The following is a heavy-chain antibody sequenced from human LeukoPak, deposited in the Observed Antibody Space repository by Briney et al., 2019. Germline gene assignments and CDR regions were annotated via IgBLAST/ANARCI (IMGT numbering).Heavy chain of an antibody. V-gene: IGHV4-30-4*01. CDR3: ARDCSGGSCYGAFDI. Sequence: SETLSLTCTVSGASIRSGDYYWSWIRQPPGKGLEWIGYIYDSGSTYYNPSLKSRITISVDTSENRFSLKLSSVTATDTAVYYCARDCSGGSCYGAFDIWAKGQWSPSLQ. CDR1: GASIRSGDYY. D-gene: IGHD2-15*01. J-gene: IGHJ3*02. CDR2: IYDSGST.